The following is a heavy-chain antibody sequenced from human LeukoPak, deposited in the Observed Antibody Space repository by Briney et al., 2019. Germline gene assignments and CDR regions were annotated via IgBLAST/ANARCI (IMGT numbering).Heavy chain of an antibody. V-gene: IGHV1-8*01. CDR1: GYTFTSYD. D-gene: IGHD3-22*01. CDR3: ARAFATYYYDSSGYYRNAFDI. J-gene: IGHJ3*02. CDR2: MNPNSGNT. Sequence: ASVKVSCKASGYTFTSYDINWVRQATGQGLEWMGWMNPNSGNTGYAQKFQGRVTMTRNTSISTAYMELSSLRSEDTAVYYCARAFATYYYDSSGYYRNAFDIWGQGTMVTVSS.